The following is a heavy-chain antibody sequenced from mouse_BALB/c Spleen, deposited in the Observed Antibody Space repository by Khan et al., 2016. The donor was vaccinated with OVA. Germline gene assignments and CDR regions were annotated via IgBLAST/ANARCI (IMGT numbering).Heavy chain of an antibody. V-gene: IGHV5-6*01. CDR2: VSTGGCYT. J-gene: IGHJ3*01. CDR3: TRLAYYYDSEGFAY. CDR1: GFTFSTYG. Sequence: EVQGVESGGDLVKPGGSLKLSCAASGFTFSTYGMSWVRQTPDKRLEWVATVSTGGCYTYYPDSVKGRFTISRDNAKNTLYLQMSGLMSEDTAMFYCTRLAYYYDSEGFAYWGQGTLVTVSA. D-gene: IGHD1-1*01.